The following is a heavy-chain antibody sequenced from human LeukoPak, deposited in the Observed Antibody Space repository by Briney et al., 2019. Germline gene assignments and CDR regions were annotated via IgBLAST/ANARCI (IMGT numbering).Heavy chain of an antibody. CDR2: INPNSGGT. Sequence: GASVKVSCKASGYTFTSYGISWVRQAPGQGLEWMGRINPNSGGTNYAQKFRGRVTMTRDTSISTAYMELSRLRSDDTAVYYCAREGDVLRFLEWPFDYWGQGTLVTVSS. D-gene: IGHD3-3*01. V-gene: IGHV1-2*06. CDR1: GYTFTSYG. CDR3: AREGDVLRFLEWPFDY. J-gene: IGHJ4*02.